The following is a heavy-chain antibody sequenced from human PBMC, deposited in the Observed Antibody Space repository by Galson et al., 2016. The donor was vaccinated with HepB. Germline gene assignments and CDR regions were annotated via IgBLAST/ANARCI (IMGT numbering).Heavy chain of an antibody. CDR1: GFTFSSYW. D-gene: IGHD6-19*01. J-gene: IGHJ4*02. Sequence: SLRLSCAASGFTFSSYWMSWVRQAPGKGLEWVANIKQDGSEKYYVDFVKGRFTISRDNAKNSLYLQMNSLRAEDAAVYYCAREGAEMAVAGTAFDYWGQGTLVTVSS. CDR3: AREGAEMAVAGTAFDY. V-gene: IGHV3-7*03. CDR2: IKQDGSEK.